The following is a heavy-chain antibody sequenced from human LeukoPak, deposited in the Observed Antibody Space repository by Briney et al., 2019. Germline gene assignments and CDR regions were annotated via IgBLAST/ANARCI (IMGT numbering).Heavy chain of an antibody. CDR3: ARDEVRFPRVFQH. CDR1: GFTFSNFV. CDR2: ISYDGDNK. Sequence: GGSLKLSCAASGFTFSNFVMHWVRQAPGKGLEWVAVISYDGDNKYYADSVKGRFTISRDDSKNTLYLQMNSLRAEDTAVYYCARDEVRFPRVFQHWGQGTLVTVSS. V-gene: IGHV3-30-3*01. J-gene: IGHJ1*01. D-gene: IGHD3-10*01.